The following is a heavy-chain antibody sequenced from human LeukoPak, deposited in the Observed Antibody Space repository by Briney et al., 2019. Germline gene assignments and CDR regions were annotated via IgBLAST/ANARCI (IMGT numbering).Heavy chain of an antibody. CDR2: ISGTCGSP. Sequence: GGSLRLSCAASGFTFSSYAMRWVRQAPGKGLEGVSAISGTCGSPSSAASVNARFTISTDNSKNTLYLQMNSLRAEDMAVYYCAKFLVTYDSSGIFDYWGQGTLVTVSS. J-gene: IGHJ4*02. CDR3: AKFLVTYDSSGIFDY. V-gene: IGHV3-23*01. D-gene: IGHD3-22*01. CDR1: GFTFSSYA.